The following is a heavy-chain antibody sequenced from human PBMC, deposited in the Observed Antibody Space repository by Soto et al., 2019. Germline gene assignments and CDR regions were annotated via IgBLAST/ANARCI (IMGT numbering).Heavy chain of an antibody. V-gene: IGHV1-3*01. CDR2: INAGNGNT. J-gene: IGHJ4*02. Sequence: GASVNVSCKASGYTFTSYSMHWVRQAPGQRLEWMGWINAGNGNTKYSQKFQGRVTITRDTSASTAYMELSSLRSEDTAVYYCARLVYSSGYFDYWGQGTLVTVSS. CDR3: ARLVYSSGYFDY. CDR1: GYTFTSYS. D-gene: IGHD3-22*01.